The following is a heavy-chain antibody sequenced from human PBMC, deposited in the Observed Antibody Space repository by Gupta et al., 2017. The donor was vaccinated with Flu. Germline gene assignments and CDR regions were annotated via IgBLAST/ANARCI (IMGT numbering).Heavy chain of an antibody. CDR2: RSYDGSNK. Sequence: HWVRQAPGKGLEWVAVRSYDGSNKYYADSVKGRVTISRDNSKNTLYRQMNSPRAEDTAVYYCAKDRYYDSSGYAEAGFDYGGQGTLVTVSS. D-gene: IGHD3-22*01. V-gene: IGHV3-30*18. CDR3: AKDRYYDSSGYAEAGFDY. J-gene: IGHJ4*02.